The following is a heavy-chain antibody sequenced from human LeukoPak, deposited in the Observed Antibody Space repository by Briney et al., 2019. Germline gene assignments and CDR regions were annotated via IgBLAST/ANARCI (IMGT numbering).Heavy chain of an antibody. CDR1: GLTVSSNY. D-gene: IGHD3-10*01. V-gene: IGHV3-66*01. Sequence: GGSLRLSCAASGLTVSSNYMSWVRQAPGKGLEWVSVIYSGGSTYYADFVKGRFTISRDNSKNTLYLQMNNLRAEDTAVYFCARTDNMPRGLDGHEYFQHWGQGTLVTVSS. CDR2: IYSGGST. J-gene: IGHJ1*01. CDR3: ARTDNMPRGLDGHEYFQH.